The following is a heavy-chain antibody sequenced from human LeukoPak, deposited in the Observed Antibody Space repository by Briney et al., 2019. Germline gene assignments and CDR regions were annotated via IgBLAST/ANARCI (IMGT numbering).Heavy chain of an antibody. CDR3: AKAGGSYYGPYDYYYYMDV. CDR2: ISGSGGST. CDR1: GFTFSSYA. V-gene: IGHV3-23*01. J-gene: IGHJ6*03. D-gene: IGHD1-26*01. Sequence: GGSLRLSCAASGFTFSSYAMSWVRQAPGKGLEWVSAISGSGGSTYYADSVKGRFTISRDNSKNTLYLQMNSLRAEDTAVYYCAKAGGSYYGPYDYYYYMDVWGKGTTVTVSS.